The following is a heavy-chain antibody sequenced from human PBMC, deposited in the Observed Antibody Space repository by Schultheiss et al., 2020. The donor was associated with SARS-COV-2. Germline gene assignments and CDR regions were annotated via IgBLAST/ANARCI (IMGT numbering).Heavy chain of an antibody. J-gene: IGHJ4*02. CDR1: GGTFSSYA. CDR3: ARDASDYGDFY. D-gene: IGHD4-17*01. CDR2: IIPILGIA. Sequence: SVKVSCKASGGTFSSYAISWVRQAPGQGLEWMGRIIPILGIANYAQKFQGRVTITADKSTSTAYMELSSLRSEDTAVYYCARDASDYGDFYWGQGTLVTVSS. V-gene: IGHV1-69*04.